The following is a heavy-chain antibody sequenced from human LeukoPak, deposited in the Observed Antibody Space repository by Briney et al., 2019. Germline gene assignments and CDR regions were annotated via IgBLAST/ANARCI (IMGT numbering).Heavy chain of an antibody. Sequence: SETLSLTCTVSGGSISSGDYYWSWIRQPPGKGLEWIAYIYYSGSTYYNPSLKSRVIISVDTSKNQFSLKLSSVTAADTAVYYCARVDVGNNYDILTGYYIPLHFDYWGQGTLVTVSS. CDR1: GGSISSGDYY. CDR3: ARVDVGNNYDILTGYYIPLHFDY. CDR2: IYYSGST. D-gene: IGHD3-9*01. J-gene: IGHJ4*02. V-gene: IGHV4-30-4*01.